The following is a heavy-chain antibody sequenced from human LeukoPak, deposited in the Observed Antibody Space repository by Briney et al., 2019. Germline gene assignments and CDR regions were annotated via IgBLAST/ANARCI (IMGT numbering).Heavy chain of an antibody. D-gene: IGHD3-9*01. CDR3: ARAGNDILTGYSQFDP. CDR2: ISAYNGNT. CDR1: GYTFTSYG. Sequence: ASVKVSCKASGYTFTSYGISWVRQAPGQGLEWMGWISAYNGNTNYAQKLQGRVTMTTDTSTSTAYMELRSLRSDDTAVYYCARAGNDILTGYSQFDPWGQGTLVAVSS. V-gene: IGHV1-18*04. J-gene: IGHJ5*02.